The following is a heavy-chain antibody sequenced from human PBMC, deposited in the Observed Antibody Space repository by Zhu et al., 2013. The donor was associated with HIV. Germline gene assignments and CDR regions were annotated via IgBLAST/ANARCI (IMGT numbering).Heavy chain of an antibody. CDR1: GGTFSSYA. J-gene: IGHJ4*02. Sequence: QVQLVQSGAEVKKPGSSVKVSCKASGGTFSSYAISWVRQAPGQGLEWMGGIIPIFGTANYAQKFQGRVTITADESTSTAYMELSSLRSEDTAVYYCARDLLPDYDSSGPEDYFDYWGQGTLVTVSS. CDR2: IIPIFGTA. CDR3: ARDLLPDYDSSGPEDYFDY. V-gene: IGHV1-69*01. D-gene: IGHD3-22*01.